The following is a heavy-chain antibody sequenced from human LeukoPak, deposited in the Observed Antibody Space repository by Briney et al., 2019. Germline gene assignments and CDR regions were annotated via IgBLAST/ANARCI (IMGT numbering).Heavy chain of an antibody. CDR3: ARGNWDPFDY. Sequence: ASVKVSCKASGYTFTSYAMHWVRQAPGQRLEWMGWISAYNGNTNYAQKLQGRVTMTTDTSTSTAYMELRSLRSDDTAVYYCARGNWDPFDYWGQGTRVTVSS. D-gene: IGHD1-1*01. V-gene: IGHV1-18*01. CDR1: GYTFTSYA. J-gene: IGHJ4*02. CDR2: ISAYNGNT.